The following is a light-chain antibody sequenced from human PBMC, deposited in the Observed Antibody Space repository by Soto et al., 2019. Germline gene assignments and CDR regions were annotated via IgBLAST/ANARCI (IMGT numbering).Light chain of an antibody. Sequence: DIQMTQSPSSLSASVGDRVTITCQASQKIDNYLNWYQQKPGKAPKLLIYDASKLETGVPSRFSGGGSGTDFTLTITTLQPEDFATYYCQHYDNLPLTFGGGT. CDR3: QHYDNLPLT. V-gene: IGKV1-33*01. CDR2: DAS. CDR1: QKIDNY. J-gene: IGKJ4*01.